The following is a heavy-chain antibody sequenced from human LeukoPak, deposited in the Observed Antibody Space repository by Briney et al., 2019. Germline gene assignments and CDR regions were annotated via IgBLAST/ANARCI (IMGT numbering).Heavy chain of an antibody. V-gene: IGHV4-4*07. D-gene: IGHD2-2*03. CDR2: IYTSGST. CDR1: GGSISSYY. J-gene: IGHJ4*02. CDR3: ARDPYMLDYFDY. Sequence: SETLSLTCTVSGGSISSYYWSWIRQPAGKGLEWIGRIYTSGSTNYNPSLKSRVTISVDTSKNQFSLKLSSVTAADTAVYYCARDPYMLDYFDYWGQGTLVTVSS.